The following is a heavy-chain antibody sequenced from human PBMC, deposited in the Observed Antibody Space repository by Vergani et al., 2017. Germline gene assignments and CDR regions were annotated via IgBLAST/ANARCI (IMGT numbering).Heavy chain of an antibody. CDR1: GGTFSSYA. CDR2: IIPIFGTA. D-gene: IGHD2-2*02. V-gene: IGHV1-69*01. CDR3: ARVPRDIVVVPAAIRAYYYYYMAV. Sequence: QVQLVQSGAEVKKPGSSVKVSCKASGGTFSSYAISWVRQAPGQGLEWMGGIIPIFGTANYAQKFQGRVTITADESTSTAYMELSSLRSEDTAVYYCARVPRDIVVVPAAIRAYYYYYMAVWGKGTTVTVSS. J-gene: IGHJ6*03.